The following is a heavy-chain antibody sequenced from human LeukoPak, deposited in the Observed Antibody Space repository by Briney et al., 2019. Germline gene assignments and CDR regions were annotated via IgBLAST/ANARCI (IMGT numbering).Heavy chain of an antibody. CDR2: ISSSGSYI. Sequence: GGSLRLSCAASGFTFSSYSMNWVRQAPGKGLEWVPSISSSGSYIYYADSMKGRFTISRDNTKNSLYLQVNSLRAKDTAVYYCAGYASSGRQDAFDIWGQGTMVTVSS. J-gene: IGHJ3*02. D-gene: IGHD3-22*01. CDR3: AGYASSGRQDAFDI. CDR1: GFTFSSYS. V-gene: IGHV3-21*01.